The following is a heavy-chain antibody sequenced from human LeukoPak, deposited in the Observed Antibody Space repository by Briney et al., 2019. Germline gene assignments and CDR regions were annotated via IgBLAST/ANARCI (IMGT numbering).Heavy chain of an antibody. J-gene: IGHJ4*02. D-gene: IGHD1-26*01. V-gene: IGHV1-2*02. CDR2: INPNRGDT. CDR1: GYTFTGYY. Sequence: RASVKVSCKASGYTFTGYYIHWVRQTPGQGPEWMGWINPNRGDTSYAQKFQGRVSMTRDASIRTAYMELSRLRSDDTAVYYCARDFRYLPPASSGYWGQGTLVTVSS. CDR3: ARDFRYLPPASSGY.